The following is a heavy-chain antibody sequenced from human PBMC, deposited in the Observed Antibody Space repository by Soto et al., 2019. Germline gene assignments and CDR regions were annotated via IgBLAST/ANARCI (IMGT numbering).Heavy chain of an antibody. J-gene: IGHJ4*02. D-gene: IGHD4-17*01. V-gene: IGHV1-3*01. Sequence: QVQLVQSGAEVKKPGASVKVSCKASGYTFTSYAMHWVRQAPGQRLEWMGWINAGNGNTKYSQKFQGRVTITRDTSASTAYMELSSLRSEDTAVYYCARYGASFRNAYGDYDFLFDYWGQGTLVTVSS. CDR1: GYTFTSYA. CDR2: INAGNGNT. CDR3: ARYGASFRNAYGDYDFLFDY.